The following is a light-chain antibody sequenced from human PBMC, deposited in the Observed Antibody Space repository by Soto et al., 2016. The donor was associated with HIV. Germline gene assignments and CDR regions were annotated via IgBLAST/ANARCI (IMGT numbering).Light chain of an antibody. J-gene: IGLJ2*01. CDR1: NIGSKS. CDR2: DDR. V-gene: IGLV3-21*03. Sequence: SYELTQLPSVSVAPGKTARITCGGNNIGSKSVHWYQQKPGQAPVLVVYDDRDRPSGIPERFSGSNSGNTATLTISRVEAGDEADYYCQVWDSSSDHPEVVFGGGTKLTVL. CDR3: QVWDSSSDHPEVV.